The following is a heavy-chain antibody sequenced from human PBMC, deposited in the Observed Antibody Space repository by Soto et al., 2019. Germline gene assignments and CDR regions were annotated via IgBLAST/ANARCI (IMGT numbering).Heavy chain of an antibody. D-gene: IGHD3-22*01. CDR2: IYTSGST. V-gene: IGHV4-4*07. J-gene: IGHJ6*02. Sequence: RSLTCTVSGGSISSYYWSWIRQPAGKGLEWIGRIYTSGSTNYNPSLKSRVTMSVNTSKNQFSLKLSSVTAADTAVYYCARESSGYPYYYGMDVWGQGTTVTVSS. CDR3: ARESSGYPYYYGMDV. CDR1: GGSISSYY.